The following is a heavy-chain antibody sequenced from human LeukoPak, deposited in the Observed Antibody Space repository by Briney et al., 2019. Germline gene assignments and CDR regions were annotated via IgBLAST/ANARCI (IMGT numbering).Heavy chain of an antibody. CDR3: AKEGRSLQAY. CDR2: IKEDGTET. J-gene: IGHJ4*02. Sequence: GGSLRLSCAASGFMFSSNWMSWVRLAPGEGLEWVANIKEDGTETYYVDSVKGRFTISRDNAKNSLYLQMNSLRVEDTAVYYCAKEGRSLQAYWGQGTLVTVSS. V-gene: IGHV3-7*03. D-gene: IGHD5-24*01. CDR1: GFMFSSNW.